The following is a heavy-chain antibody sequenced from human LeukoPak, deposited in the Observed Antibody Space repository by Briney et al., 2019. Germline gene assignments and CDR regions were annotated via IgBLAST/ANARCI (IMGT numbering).Heavy chain of an antibody. CDR2: IFTSGNT. CDR3: ATSTVTTENSYHYIDV. V-gene: IGHV4-4*07. D-gene: IGHD4-17*01. Sequence: PSQTLSLTCTASGGSINIYYWSWIRQPAGKGLEWIGRIFTSGNTNYNPSLKSRVTLSVDKSKNQFSLKLNSVTAADTAVYYCATSTVTTENSYHYIDVWGKGTTVTVSS. J-gene: IGHJ6*03. CDR1: GGSINIYY.